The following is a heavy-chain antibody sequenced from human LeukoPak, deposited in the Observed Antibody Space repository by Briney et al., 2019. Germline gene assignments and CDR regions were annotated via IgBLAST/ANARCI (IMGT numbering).Heavy chain of an antibody. CDR1: GYSFTSYW. Sequence: GESLKISCKGSGYSFTSYWIGWVRQMPGKGLEWMGIIYPGDSDTRYSPSFQGQVTISADKSISTAYLQWSSLKASDTAMYYCARLPYCGGDCYMGAEYFQHWGQGTLVTVSS. V-gene: IGHV5-51*01. CDR2: IYPGDSDT. D-gene: IGHD2-21*02. J-gene: IGHJ1*01. CDR3: ARLPYCGGDCYMGAEYFQH.